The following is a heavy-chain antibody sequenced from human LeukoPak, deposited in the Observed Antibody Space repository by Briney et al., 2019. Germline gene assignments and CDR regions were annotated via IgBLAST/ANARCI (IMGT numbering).Heavy chain of an antibody. J-gene: IGHJ5*02. Sequence: SVKVSCKASGYTFTSYGISWVRQAPGQGLEWMGQIIPRFATTNYAQKFQGRVTLIADESADTAYMELSSLRSEDTAVYYCVREGYSMVRGRLTSWFDPWGQGTLVTVSS. D-gene: IGHD3-10*01. CDR1: GYTFTSYG. CDR3: VREGYSMVRGRLTSWFDP. V-gene: IGHV1-69*13. CDR2: IIPRFATT.